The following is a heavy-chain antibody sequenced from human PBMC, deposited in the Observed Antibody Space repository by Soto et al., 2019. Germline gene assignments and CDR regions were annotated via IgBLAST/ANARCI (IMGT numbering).Heavy chain of an antibody. J-gene: IGHJ2*01. CDR3: ARDNTVVVAANQGVYWYFDL. V-gene: IGHV1-69*02. CDR2: IIPILGIA. D-gene: IGHD2-15*01. CDR1: GGTFSSYT. Sequence: QVQLVQSGAEVKKPGSSVKVSCKASGGTFSSYTISWVRQAPGQGLEWMGRIIPILGIANYAQKFQGRVTITADKSTSTAYMELSSLRSEDTAVYYCARDNTVVVAANQGVYWYFDLWGRGTLVTVSS.